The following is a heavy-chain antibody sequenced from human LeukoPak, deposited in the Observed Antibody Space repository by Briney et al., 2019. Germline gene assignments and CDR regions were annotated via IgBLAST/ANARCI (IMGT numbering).Heavy chain of an antibody. V-gene: IGHV1-2*02. Sequence: GGSLRVSCEASGYTFSGYYMHWVRQAPGQGLEWMSSINRNSGGTNYAETVQGRVTMTRDKSISTAYMKLRRLRSDDTAVYYCARDGSGDFDPWGWGKRTTVT. D-gene: IGHD2-21*02. CDR1: GYTFSGYY. CDR2: INRNSGGT. J-gene: IGHJ6*03. CDR3: ARDGSGDFDPWG.